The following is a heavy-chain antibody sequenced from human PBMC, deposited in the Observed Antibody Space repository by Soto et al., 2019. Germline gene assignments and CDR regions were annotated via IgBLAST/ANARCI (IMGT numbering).Heavy chain of an antibody. V-gene: IGHV4-30-2*01. D-gene: IGHD4-17*01. CDR2: IYHSGST. CDR3: ARAAKVTTGYWYFDL. CDR1: GGSISSGGYS. Sequence: PSETLSLTCAVSGGSISSGGYSWSWIRQPPGKGLEWIGYIYHSGSTYYNPSLKSRVTISVDRSKNQFSLKLSSVTAADTAVYYCARAAKVTTGYWYFDLWGRGTLVTVSS. J-gene: IGHJ2*01.